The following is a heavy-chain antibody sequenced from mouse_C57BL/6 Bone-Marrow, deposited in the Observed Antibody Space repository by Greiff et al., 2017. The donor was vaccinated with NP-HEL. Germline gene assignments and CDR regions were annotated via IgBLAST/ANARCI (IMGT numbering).Heavy chain of an antibody. V-gene: IGHV1-63*01. D-gene: IGHD4-1*01. CDR2: IYPGGGYT. CDR3: ARRGLTGYYAMDY. CDR1: GYTFTNYW. J-gene: IGHJ4*01. Sequence: VKLMESGAELVRPGTSVKMSCKASGYTFTNYWIGWAKQRPGHGLAWIGDIYPGGGYTNYNEKFKGKATLTADKSSSTAYMQFSSLTSEDSAIYYCARRGLTGYYAMDYWGQGTSVTVSS.